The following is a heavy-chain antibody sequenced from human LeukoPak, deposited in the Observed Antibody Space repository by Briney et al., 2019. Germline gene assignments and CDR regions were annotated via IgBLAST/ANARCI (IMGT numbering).Heavy chain of an antibody. CDR1: GGSISSSSYY. Sequence: SETLSLTCTVSGGSISSSSYYWGWIRQPPGKGLEWIGSIYYSGSTYYNPSLKSRVTISVDTSKNQFSLKLTSVAAADTAAYYCAIRSAGYGQTSFDYWGQGILVTVSS. V-gene: IGHV4-39*07. D-gene: IGHD5-18*01. CDR3: AIRSAGYGQTSFDY. CDR2: IYYSGST. J-gene: IGHJ4*02.